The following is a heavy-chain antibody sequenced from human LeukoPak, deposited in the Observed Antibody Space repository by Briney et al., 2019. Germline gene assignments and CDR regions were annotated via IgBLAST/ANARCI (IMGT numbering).Heavy chain of an antibody. D-gene: IGHD3-3*01. Sequence: GGSLRLSCAASGFTFSSYAMSWVRQAPGEGLEWVSTISGSATSTYYADSVKGRFTISRDNSKNTLYLQMNSLRAEDTAVYYCAKRATIFGVVTRPYYFDYWGQGTLVTVSS. V-gene: IGHV3-23*01. CDR1: GFTFSSYA. J-gene: IGHJ4*02. CDR3: AKRATIFGVVTRPYYFDY. CDR2: ISGSATST.